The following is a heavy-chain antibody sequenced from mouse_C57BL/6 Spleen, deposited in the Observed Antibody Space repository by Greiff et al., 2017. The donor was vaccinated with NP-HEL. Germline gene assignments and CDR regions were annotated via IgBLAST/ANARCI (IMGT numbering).Heavy chain of an antibody. CDR3: ASVYDYDETWFAY. J-gene: IGHJ3*01. CDR1: GYSITSGYY. Sequence: EVKLQESGPGLVKPSQSLSLTCSVTGYSITSGYYWNWIRQFPGNKLEWMGYISYDGSNNYNPSLKNRISITRDTSKNQFFLKLNSVTTEDTATYYCASVYDYDETWFAYWGQGTLVTVSA. CDR2: ISYDGSN. D-gene: IGHD2-4*01. V-gene: IGHV3-6*01.